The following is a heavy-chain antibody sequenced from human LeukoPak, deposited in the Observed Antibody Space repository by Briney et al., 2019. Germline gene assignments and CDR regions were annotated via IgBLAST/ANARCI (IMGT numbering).Heavy chain of an antibody. CDR2: ISTTGGTT. CDR3: AKNGDRGAYCSGGTCYPYYYYYMDV. J-gene: IGHJ6*03. D-gene: IGHD2-15*01. V-gene: IGHV3-23*01. CDR1: GLTFSSYG. Sequence: GGSLRLSCAASGLTFSSYGMSWVRQAPGRGLEWVSAISTTGGTTYYADSVRGRFTISRDNSRDTLYLQMNSLRAEDTAIYYCAKNGDRGAYCSGGTCYPYYYYYMDVWGKGTTVTISS.